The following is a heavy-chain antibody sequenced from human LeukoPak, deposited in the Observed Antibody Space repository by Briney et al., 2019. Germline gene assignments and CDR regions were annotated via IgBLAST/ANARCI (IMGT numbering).Heavy chain of an antibody. CDR3: AREPRGYSGYDYGGGI. CDR2: IIPIFGTA. Sequence: SVKVSCKASGGTFSSYAISWVRQAPGQGLEWMGGIIPIFGTANYAQKFQGRVTITADESTSTAYMELSSLRSEDTAVYYCAREPRGYSGYDYGGGIWGQGKMVTVSS. J-gene: IGHJ3*02. D-gene: IGHD5-12*01. CDR1: GGTFSSYA. V-gene: IGHV1-69*13.